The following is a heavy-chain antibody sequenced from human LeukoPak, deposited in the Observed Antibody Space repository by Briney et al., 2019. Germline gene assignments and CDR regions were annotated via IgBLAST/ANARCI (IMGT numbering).Heavy chain of an antibody. CDR3: ARGSGWYWY. CDR2: IYYSGST. J-gene: IGHJ4*02. D-gene: IGHD6-19*01. Sequence: SETLSLTCTVSGGSISGYYWSWIRQPPGKGLEWIGNIYYSGSTNYNPSLKSRVTILVDTSKNQFSLKLSSVTAADTAVYYCARGSGWYWYWGQGALVTVSS. V-gene: IGHV4-59*01. CDR1: GGSISGYY.